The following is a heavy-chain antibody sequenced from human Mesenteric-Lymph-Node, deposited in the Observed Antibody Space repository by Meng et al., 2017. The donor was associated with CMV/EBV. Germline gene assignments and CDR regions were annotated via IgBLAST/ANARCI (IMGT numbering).Heavy chain of an antibody. CDR1: GGTFSDYT. J-gene: IGHJ4*02. D-gene: IGHD6-19*01. V-gene: IGHV1-69*10. Sequence: SVKVSCKASGGTFSDYTVSWVRQAPGQGLEWMGGIIPIVRKSNYAQKFPGRVTITADRSMSTVYMELSRLRSDDTAVYYCANTASSSGWYHSWGQGTLVTVSS. CDR2: IIPIVRKS. CDR3: ANTASSSGWYHS.